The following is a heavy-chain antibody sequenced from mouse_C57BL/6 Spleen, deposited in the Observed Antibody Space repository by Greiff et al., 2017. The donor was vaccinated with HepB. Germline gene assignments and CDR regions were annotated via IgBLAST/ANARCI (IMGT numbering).Heavy chain of an antibody. D-gene: IGHD1-1*02. CDR2: IDPENGDT. CDR1: GFNIKDDY. Sequence: EVQLQQSGAELVRPGASVKLSCTASGFNIKDDYMHWVKQRPEQGLEWIGWIDPENGDTEYASKFQGKATITADTSSNTAYLQLSSLTSEDTAVKYCTTSYGHEGFAYWGQGTLVTVSA. V-gene: IGHV14-4*01. CDR3: TTSYGHEGFAY. J-gene: IGHJ3*01.